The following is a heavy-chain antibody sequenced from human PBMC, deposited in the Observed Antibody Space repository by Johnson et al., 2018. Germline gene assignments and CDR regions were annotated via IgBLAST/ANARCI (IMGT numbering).Heavy chain of an antibody. Sequence: QVQLQQWGAGLLKPSETLSLTCAVYGGSFSGYYWSWIRQPPGKGLEWIGYISYTGSTNYNPSLNSRVTISLDTSKNQFSLKLRSVTSADTAIYYCAKDRRSGSYPGYFQHWGQGTLVTVSS. D-gene: IGHD1-26*01. CDR3: AKDRRSGSYPGYFQH. CDR2: ISYTGST. V-gene: IGHV4-34*11. J-gene: IGHJ1*01. CDR1: GGSFSGYY.